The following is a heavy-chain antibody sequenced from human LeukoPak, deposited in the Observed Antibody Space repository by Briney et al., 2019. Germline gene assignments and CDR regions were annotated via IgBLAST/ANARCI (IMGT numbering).Heavy chain of an antibody. V-gene: IGHV1-69*04. CDR3: ARSETELYYFDY. Sequence: SVKVSCKASGGTFSSYAISWVRQAPGQGLEWKGRIIPIFGIANYAQKFQGRVTITADKSTSTAYMELSSLRSEDTAVYYCARSETELYYFDYWGQGTLVTVSS. CDR2: IIPIFGIA. CDR1: GGTFSSYA. J-gene: IGHJ4*02. D-gene: IGHD3-10*01.